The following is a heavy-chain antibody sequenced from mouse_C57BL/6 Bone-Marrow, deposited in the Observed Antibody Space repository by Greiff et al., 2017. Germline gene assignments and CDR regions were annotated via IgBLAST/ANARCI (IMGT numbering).Heavy chain of an antibody. CDR3: ARGRWLLGAWFAY. J-gene: IGHJ3*01. Sequence: VQLQQSGAELVRPGASVKLSCKASGYTFTDYYINWVKQRPGQGLEWIARIYPGSGNTYYNEKFKGKATLTAEKSSSTAYMQLSSLTSEGSAVYFCARGRWLLGAWFAYWGQGTLVTVSA. D-gene: IGHD2-3*01. V-gene: IGHV1-76*01. CDR2: IYPGSGNT. CDR1: GYTFTDYY.